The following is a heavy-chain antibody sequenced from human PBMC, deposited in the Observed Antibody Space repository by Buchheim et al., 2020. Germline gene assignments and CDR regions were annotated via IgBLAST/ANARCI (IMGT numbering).Heavy chain of an antibody. Sequence: QVQLQQWGAGLLKPSETLSLTCAVYGGSFSGYYWSWIRQSPGKGLEWIGEINHSGSTNYNPSLKSRVTISVDTSKNKFSLKLSSVTAADTAVYYCARVPSTVTTLYYFDYWGQGTL. CDR2: INHSGST. CDR1: GGSFSGYY. J-gene: IGHJ4*02. D-gene: IGHD4-17*01. V-gene: IGHV4-34*01. CDR3: ARVPSTVTTLYYFDY.